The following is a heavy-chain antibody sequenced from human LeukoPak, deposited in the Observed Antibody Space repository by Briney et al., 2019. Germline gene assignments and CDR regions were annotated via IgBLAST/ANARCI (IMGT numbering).Heavy chain of an antibody. CDR3: ARDRDPGYNDSSGYRRVNAFDI. D-gene: IGHD3-22*01. J-gene: IGHJ3*02. CDR1: GFTFNNYI. Sequence: GGSLRLSCAASGFTFNNYIMNWVRQAPGKGLEWVSYISTSGSTKYYADSVKGRFTISRDNAKNSLYLQMNSLRAEDTAVYYCARDRDPGYNDSSGYRRVNAFDIWGQGTMVTVSS. V-gene: IGHV3-48*04. CDR2: ISTSGSTK.